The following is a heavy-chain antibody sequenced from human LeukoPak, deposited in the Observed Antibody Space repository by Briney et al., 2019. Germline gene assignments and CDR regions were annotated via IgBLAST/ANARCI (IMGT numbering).Heavy chain of an antibody. Sequence: SETLSLTCTVSGGSISSYYWSWIRQPAGKGLEWIGRIYTSGSTNYNPSLKSRVTMSVDTFKNQFSLKLSSVTAADTAVYYCARLNYDFWSGYQYYYGMDVWGQGTTVTVSS. D-gene: IGHD3-3*01. CDR2: IYTSGST. CDR3: ARLNYDFWSGYQYYYGMDV. J-gene: IGHJ6*02. CDR1: GGSISSYY. V-gene: IGHV4-4*07.